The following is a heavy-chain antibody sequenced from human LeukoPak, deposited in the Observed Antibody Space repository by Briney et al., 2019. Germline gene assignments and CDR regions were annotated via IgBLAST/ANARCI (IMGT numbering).Heavy chain of an antibody. V-gene: IGHV4-4*07. Sequence: SSETLSLTCTVSSGSISSYYWSWIRQPAGKGLEWIGRIYTSGSTNYSPSLKSRVTMSVDTSKNQFSLKLSSVTAADTAVYYCARGLRFLDSHNWFDPWGQGTLVTVSS. CDR3: ARGLRFLDSHNWFDP. J-gene: IGHJ5*02. CDR1: SGSISSYY. D-gene: IGHD3-3*01. CDR2: IYTSGST.